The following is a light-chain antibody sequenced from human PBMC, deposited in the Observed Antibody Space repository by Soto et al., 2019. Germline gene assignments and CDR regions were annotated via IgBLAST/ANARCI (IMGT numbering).Light chain of an antibody. CDR3: QQYYTYPWT. V-gene: IGKV1-5*01. CDR1: QSISSY. CDR2: DAS. Sequence: DIQMTQSPSSLSASVGDRVTITCRASQSISSYLNWYQQKPGKAPKVLIYDASMLESGVPSRVSGRGSGTEFTLTISSLQPDDLATYYCQQYYTYPWTFGQGTKVDI. J-gene: IGKJ1*01.